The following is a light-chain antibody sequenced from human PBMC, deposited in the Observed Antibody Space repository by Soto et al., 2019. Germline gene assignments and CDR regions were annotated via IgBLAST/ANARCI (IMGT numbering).Light chain of an antibody. CDR3: QQRSNLLLT. CDR1: QSVRSY. V-gene: IGKV3-11*01. CDR2: DAY. Sequence: EIVLTQSPATLSLSPGERATLSCRASQSVRSYLACYQQKPGQAPRLLIYDAYNRATGIPARFSGSRSGTDFTLTISSLAPADFSVYYCQQRSNLLLTFGGGTKVEIK. J-gene: IGKJ4*01.